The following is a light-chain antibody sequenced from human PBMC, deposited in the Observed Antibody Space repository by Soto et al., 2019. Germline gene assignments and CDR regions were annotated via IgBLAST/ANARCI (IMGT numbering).Light chain of an antibody. Sequence: QSALTQPASVSGSPGQSITISCTGTSSDVGGYNYVSWYQQHPGKAPKLMIYDVSDRPSGVSNRFSGSKSGNTASLTISGLQAEDEADYYCISYTSGGTDFVFGAGTKLTVL. J-gene: IGLJ1*01. CDR3: ISYTSGGTDFV. CDR2: DVS. CDR1: SSDVGGYNY. V-gene: IGLV2-14*03.